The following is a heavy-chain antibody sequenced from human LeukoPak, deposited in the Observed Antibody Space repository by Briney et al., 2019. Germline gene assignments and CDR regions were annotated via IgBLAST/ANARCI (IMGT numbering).Heavy chain of an antibody. J-gene: IGHJ5*02. V-gene: IGHV4-34*01. CDR1: GGSFSGYY. D-gene: IGHD2-2*01. Sequence: SETLSLTCAVFGGSFSGYYWSWIRQPPGKGLEWLGEINHSGTTNYNPSLKSRVTISIDTSKNQLSLKLSSVTAADTAVYYCARRLTQYDCFDPWGQGILVTVSS. CDR2: INHSGTT. CDR3: ARRLTQYDCFDP.